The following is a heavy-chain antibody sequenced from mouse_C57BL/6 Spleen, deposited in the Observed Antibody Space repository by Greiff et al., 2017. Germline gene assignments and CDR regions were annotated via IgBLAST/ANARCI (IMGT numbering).Heavy chain of an antibody. V-gene: IGHV1-15*01. J-gene: IGHJ2*01. CDR3: TRIITTVVSYYFDY. CDR2: IDPETGGT. Sequence: VKLQESGAELVRPGASVTLSCKASGYTFTDYEMHWVKQTPVHGLEWIGAIDPETGGTAYNQKFKGKAILTADKSSSTAYMELRSLTSEDSAVYYCTRIITTVVSYYFDYWGQGTTLTVSS. D-gene: IGHD1-1*01. CDR1: GYTFTDYE.